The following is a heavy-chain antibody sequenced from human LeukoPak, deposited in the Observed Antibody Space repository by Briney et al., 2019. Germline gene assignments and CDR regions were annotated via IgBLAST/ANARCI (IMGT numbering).Heavy chain of an antibody. Sequence: ASVKVSCKASGYTFTSYGISWVRQAPGQGLEWMGWISAYNGNTNYAQKLQGRVTMTTDTSTSTAYMELRSLRSDDTAVYYCARDRGIVAIGDYFDYWGQGTLVTVSS. V-gene: IGHV1-18*01. CDR2: ISAYNGNT. J-gene: IGHJ4*02. CDR3: ARDRGIVAIGDYFDY. D-gene: IGHD5-12*01. CDR1: GYTFTSYG.